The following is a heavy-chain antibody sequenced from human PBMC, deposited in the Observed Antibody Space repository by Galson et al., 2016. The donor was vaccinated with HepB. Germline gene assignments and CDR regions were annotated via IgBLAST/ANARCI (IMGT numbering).Heavy chain of an antibody. V-gene: IGHV1-46*01. CDR2: IHPSGVTT. CDR3: AKDSNNWSFDC. Sequence: GLEWMGTIHPSGVTTRLAQEFQDRLTLTRDTPTSTFYLELTSLRSDDTAVYFGAKDSNNWSFDCWGQGTLVTVSS. D-gene: IGHD1-1*01. J-gene: IGHJ4*02.